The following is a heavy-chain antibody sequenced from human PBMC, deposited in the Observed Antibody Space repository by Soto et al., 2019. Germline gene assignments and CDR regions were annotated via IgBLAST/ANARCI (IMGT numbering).Heavy chain of an antibody. CDR1: GFTFNTYP. CDR2: ISSTAGRTS. CDR3: AKGVLSFHYGMEV. Sequence: XVSLRLSCATSGFTFNTYPVTWVRQAPGKGLEWVSSISSTAGRTSSYADSVKGRFAISRDFSDNTVYLQMNNLRVDDTAVYFCAKGVLSFHYGMEVWGQGTTVTVSS. D-gene: IGHD3-10*01. J-gene: IGHJ6*02. V-gene: IGHV3-23*01.